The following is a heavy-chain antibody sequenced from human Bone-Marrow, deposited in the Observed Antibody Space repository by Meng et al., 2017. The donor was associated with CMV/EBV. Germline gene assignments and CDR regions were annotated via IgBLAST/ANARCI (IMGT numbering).Heavy chain of an antibody. D-gene: IGHD6-19*01. CDR1: GYTFTSYD. CDR2: MNPNSGNT. CDR3: ATCPPKQWLGTYYYYYGMDV. V-gene: IGHV1-8*01. J-gene: IGHJ6*02. Sequence: ASVKVSCKASGYTFTSYDINWVRQATGQGLEWMGWMNPNSGNTGYAQKFQGRVTMTRNTSISTAYMELSSLRSEDTAVYYCATCPPKQWLGTYYYYYGMDVWGQGTTVTVSS.